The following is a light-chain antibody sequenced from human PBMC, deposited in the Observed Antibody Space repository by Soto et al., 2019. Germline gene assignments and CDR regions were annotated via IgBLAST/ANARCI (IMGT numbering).Light chain of an antibody. CDR2: EVS. J-gene: IGLJ3*02. Sequence: QSALTQPASVSGSPGQSIAISCTGSSSDVGGYNYVSWYQHHPGKGPKLMIYEVSNRPSGVSNRFSGSKSGNTASLTISGLQAEDEADYYCNLYTSSSTWVFGGGTKLTVL. CDR3: NLYTSSSTWV. CDR1: SSDVGGYNY. V-gene: IGLV2-14*01.